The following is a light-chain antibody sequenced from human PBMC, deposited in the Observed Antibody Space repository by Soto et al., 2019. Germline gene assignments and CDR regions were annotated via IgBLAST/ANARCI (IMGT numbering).Light chain of an antibody. J-gene: IGKJ2*01. V-gene: IGKV3-15*01. CDR1: QSVSSN. Sequence: EIAMTQSPATLSVSPGERATLSCRASQSVSSNLAWYQQKPGQAPRLLIYGASTGATGIPARFSGSGSGTEFTLTISSLQSEDFAVYYCQQCNNWPKTFGQGTKVDIK. CDR3: QQCNNWPKT. CDR2: GAS.